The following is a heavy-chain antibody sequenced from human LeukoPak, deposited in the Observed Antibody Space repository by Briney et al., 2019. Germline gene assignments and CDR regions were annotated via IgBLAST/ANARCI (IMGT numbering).Heavy chain of an antibody. Sequence: GGSLRLSCADSGVTFSSYSMNWVRQAPGKGLEWVSSISSSSSYIYYADSVKGRFTISRDNAKNSLYLQMNSLRAEDTAVYYCASVDYYGSGNYYNDVDYWGQGTLVTVSS. V-gene: IGHV3-21*01. CDR2: ISSSSSYI. CDR1: GVTFSSYS. J-gene: IGHJ4*02. CDR3: ASVDYYGSGNYYNDVDY. D-gene: IGHD3-10*01.